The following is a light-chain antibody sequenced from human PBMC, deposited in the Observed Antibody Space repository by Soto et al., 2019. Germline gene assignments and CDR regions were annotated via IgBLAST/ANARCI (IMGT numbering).Light chain of an antibody. J-gene: IGKJ2*01. V-gene: IGKV1-9*01. CDR1: QDISSY. CDR2: APS. CDR3: QQLNSYPRT. Sequence: DIQLTQSPSFLSASVGDRVTITCRASQDISSYLAWYQQKPGKAPKLLIYAPSTLQSGVPSRFSGSGSGTEFTLTISSLQPEDFATYYCQQLNSYPRTFGQGTKLEIK.